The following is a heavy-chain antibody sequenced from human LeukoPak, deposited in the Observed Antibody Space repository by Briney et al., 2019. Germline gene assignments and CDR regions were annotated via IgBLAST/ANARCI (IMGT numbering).Heavy chain of an antibody. V-gene: IGHV3-9*01. CDR1: GFTFDDYA. Sequence: GGSLRLSCAASGFTFDDYAMHWVRQAPGKGLEWVSGISWNSGSIGYADSVKGRFTISRDNAKNSLYLQMNSLRAEDTALYYCAKDDVLRYFDTEFNAFDIWGQGTMVTVSS. CDR3: AKDDVLRYFDTEFNAFDI. CDR2: ISWNSGSI. D-gene: IGHD3-9*01. J-gene: IGHJ3*02.